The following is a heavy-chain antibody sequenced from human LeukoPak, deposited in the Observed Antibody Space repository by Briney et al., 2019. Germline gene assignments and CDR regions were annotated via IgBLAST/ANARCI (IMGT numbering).Heavy chain of an antibody. J-gene: IGHJ3*01. Sequence: PGGSLRLSCAASGFSLTTYAMGWVRQAPGKGLEWVSVISDRGDNTYYGDSVKGRFTISRDSSKKTLYLQMNSLGGEDTALYYCARGRWGLTINNFDLWGQGTMVTVSS. V-gene: IGHV3-23*01. CDR3: ARGRWGLTINNFDL. CDR2: ISDRGDNT. CDR1: GFSLTTYA. D-gene: IGHD7-27*01.